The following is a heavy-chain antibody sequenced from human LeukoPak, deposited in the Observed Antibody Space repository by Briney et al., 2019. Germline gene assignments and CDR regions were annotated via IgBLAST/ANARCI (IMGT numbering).Heavy chain of an antibody. CDR1: GFSVSSNY. Sequence: GGSLRLSCAASGFSVSSNYVSWVRQAPGKGLEWVSAISGSGGSTYYADSVKGRFTISRDNSKNTLYLQMNSLRAEDTAVYYCAKVQLRVQWLVISYFDYWGQGTLVTVSS. CDR2: ISGSGGST. CDR3: AKVQLRVQWLVISYFDY. J-gene: IGHJ4*02. V-gene: IGHV3-23*01. D-gene: IGHD6-19*01.